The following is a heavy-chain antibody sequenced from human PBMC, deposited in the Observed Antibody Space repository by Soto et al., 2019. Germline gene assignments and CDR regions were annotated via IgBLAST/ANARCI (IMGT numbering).Heavy chain of an antibody. CDR1: GYTFDSHG. CDR2: ISAYNGNT. J-gene: IGHJ4*02. CDR3: ASGYTYGYAPGY. D-gene: IGHD5-18*01. Sequence: QVQLVQSGAEVKKPGASVKVSCKASGYTFDSHGISWVRQAPGQGLEWMGWISAYNGNTNFAQKFQDRVTLTTAASTSTAYMELRSLRSDDTAVYYCASGYTYGYAPGYWGQGTLVTVSS. V-gene: IGHV1-18*01.